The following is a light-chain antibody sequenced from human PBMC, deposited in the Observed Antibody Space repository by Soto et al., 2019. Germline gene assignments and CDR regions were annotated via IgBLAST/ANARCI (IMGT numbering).Light chain of an antibody. CDR3: QQYVSYPRA. CDR2: KAS. J-gene: IGKJ1*01. CDR1: HYVSSW. V-gene: IGKV1-5*03. Sequence: DIQVTQSPTTLSASVGDSVTITCRTSHYVSSWLAWYQHKLGKAPKLLIYKASTLESGAPARFSRSGTGAEFARTISGLQADEFATDYWQQYVSYPRAYGQGAKV.